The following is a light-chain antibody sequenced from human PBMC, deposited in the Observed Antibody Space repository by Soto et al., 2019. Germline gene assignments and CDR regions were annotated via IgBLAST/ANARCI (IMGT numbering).Light chain of an antibody. CDR1: QSVTSNY. CDR3: QLYGSSTLYT. V-gene: IGKV3-20*01. CDR2: GSY. Sequence: EIVLTQSPGTLSLSPGERATLSCRASQSVTSNYLAWYQQKPGQAPRLLIFGSYRRATGIPDRFSCSGSGTEIALTINRLEPEDVVVYYCQLYGSSTLYTFGQGTKLEIK. J-gene: IGKJ2*01.